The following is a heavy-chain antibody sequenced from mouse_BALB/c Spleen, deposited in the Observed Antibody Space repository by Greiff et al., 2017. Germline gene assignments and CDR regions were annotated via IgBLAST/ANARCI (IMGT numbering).Heavy chain of an antibody. CDR3: AREARATYYFDY. CDR2: ILPGSGST. CDR1: GYTFSSYW. V-gene: IGHV1-9*01. Sequence: QVQLQQSGAELMKPGASVKISCKATGYTFSSYWIEWVKQRPGHGLEWIGEILPGSGSTNYNEKFKGKATFTADTSSNTAYMQLSSLTSEDSAVYYCAREARATYYFDYWGQGTTLTVSS. D-gene: IGHD3-1*01. J-gene: IGHJ2*01.